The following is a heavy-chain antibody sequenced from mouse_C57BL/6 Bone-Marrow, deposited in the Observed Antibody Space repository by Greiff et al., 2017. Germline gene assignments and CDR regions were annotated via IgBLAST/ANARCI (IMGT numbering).Heavy chain of an antibody. CDR1: GFTFSDYG. D-gene: IGHD1-1*01. CDR3: LNYYGSSYGLWFAY. V-gene: IGHV5-15*01. J-gene: IGHJ3*01. CDR2: ISNLAYSI. Sequence: EVKLMESGGGLVQPGGSLKLSCAASGFTFSDYGMAWVRQAPRKGPEWVAFISNLAYSIYYADTVTGRFTISRENAKNTLYLEMSSLRSEDTAMYYCLNYYGSSYGLWFAYWGQGTLVTVSA.